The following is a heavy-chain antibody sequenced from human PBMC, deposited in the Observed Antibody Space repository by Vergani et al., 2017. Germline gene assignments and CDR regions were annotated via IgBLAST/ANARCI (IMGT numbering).Heavy chain of an antibody. CDR2: ISAYNGNT. V-gene: IGHV1-18*01. J-gene: IGHJ6*02. Sequence: QVQLVQSGAEVKKPGASVKVSCKASGYTFTSYGISWVRQAPGQGLEWMGWISAYNGNTNYAQKLQGRATMTTDTSTSTAYMELRSLSSDDTGVYYCSRGAYCSSTSCYRPPATYYYYYYGMDVWGQGTTVTVSS. CDR1: GYTFTSYG. D-gene: IGHD2-2*02. CDR3: SRGAYCSSTSCYRPPATYYYYYYGMDV.